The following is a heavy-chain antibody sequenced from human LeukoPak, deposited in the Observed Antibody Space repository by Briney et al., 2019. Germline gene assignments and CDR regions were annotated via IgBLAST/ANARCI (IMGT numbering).Heavy chain of an antibody. J-gene: IGHJ5*02. CDR1: GFTVSSNY. CDR2: ISGNGGRT. Sequence: GGSLRLSCAASGFTVSSNYMSWVRQAPGKGLEWVSAISGNGGRTYYADSVKGRFTISRDNSKNTLYLQMNSLRAEDTAVYYCAKDGGAYQFDTWGQGTLVTVSS. V-gene: IGHV3-23*01. CDR3: AKDGGAYQFDT. D-gene: IGHD2-21*01.